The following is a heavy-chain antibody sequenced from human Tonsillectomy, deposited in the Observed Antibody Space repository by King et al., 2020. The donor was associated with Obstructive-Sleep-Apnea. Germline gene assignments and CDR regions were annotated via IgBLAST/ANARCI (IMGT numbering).Heavy chain of an antibody. Sequence: QLVQSGAEVKKPGASVKVSCKASGYTFTSYGISWVRQAPGQGLEWMGWISTYNGYTNYAQILQGRVTMTTDTSTTTAYMELRSLRYDDTAVYYCARAQDYGSGSYYNAQYYSYYYAMDVWGQGPTVTVSS. CDR2: ISTYNGYT. D-gene: IGHD3-10*01. CDR1: GYTFTSYG. V-gene: IGHV1-18*04. J-gene: IGHJ6*02. CDR3: ARAQDYGSGSYYNAQYYSYYYAMDV.